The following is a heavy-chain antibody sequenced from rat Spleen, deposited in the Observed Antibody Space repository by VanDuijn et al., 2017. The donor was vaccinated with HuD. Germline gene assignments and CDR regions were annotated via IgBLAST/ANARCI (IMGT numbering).Heavy chain of an antibody. J-gene: IGHJ2*01. V-gene: IGHV3-3*01. CDR1: GHSITSSYR. CDR2: INSAGST. Sequence: EVQLQESGPGLVKPSQSLSLTCSVTGHSITSSYRWNWIRKFPGNKLEWMGYINSAGSTLYNPSLKSRISITRDTSKNQFFLQVNSVTTEDTATYYCATEEFGVGFDYWGQGVMVTVSS. D-gene: IGHD4-3*01. CDR3: ATEEFGVGFDY.